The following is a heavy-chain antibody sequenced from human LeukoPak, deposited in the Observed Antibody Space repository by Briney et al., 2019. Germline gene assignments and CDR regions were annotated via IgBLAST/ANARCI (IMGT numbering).Heavy chain of an antibody. Sequence: SETLSLTCAVFGGTFRGYYWSWIRQPPGKGLEWIGEIHYTGATNYKLSLKSRVTISGDPSKNQVSLRLYSVTAADTAVYYCARGVLGPYYFDLWGRGTLVTVSS. CDR2: IHYTGAT. CDR3: ARGVLGPYYFDL. CDR1: GGTFRGYY. J-gene: IGHJ2*01. D-gene: IGHD7-27*01. V-gene: IGHV4-34*01.